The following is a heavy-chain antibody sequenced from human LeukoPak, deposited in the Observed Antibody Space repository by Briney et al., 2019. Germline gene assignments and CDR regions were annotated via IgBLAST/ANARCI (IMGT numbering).Heavy chain of an antibody. V-gene: IGHV4-59*01. CDR3: ARGQYSGSCFDN. CDR1: GGSISSYL. Sequence: SETLSLTCTVSGGSISSYLWSWIRQPPGKGLEWIGYIYYSGSTNYNPSLKSRVTILVDTSKNQFTLKVSSVAAADTAVYYCARGQYSGSCFDNWGQGSLVTVSS. D-gene: IGHD1-26*01. CDR2: IYYSGST. J-gene: IGHJ4*02.